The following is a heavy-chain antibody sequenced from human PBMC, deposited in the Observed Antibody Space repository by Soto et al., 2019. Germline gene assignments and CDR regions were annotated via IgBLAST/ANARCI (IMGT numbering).Heavy chain of an antibody. CDR2: ISAYNGNT. CDR1: GYTFTSYG. D-gene: IGHD4-17*01. V-gene: IGHV1-18*01. Sequence: ASVKVSCKASGYTFTSYGISWVRQAPGQGLEWMGWISAYNGNTNYAQKLQGRVTMTTDTSTSTAYMEMRSMRSDDTAVYYCARADLSMPTVTAYFDYGGQGPLVTVSS. CDR3: ARADLSMPTVTAYFDY. J-gene: IGHJ4*02.